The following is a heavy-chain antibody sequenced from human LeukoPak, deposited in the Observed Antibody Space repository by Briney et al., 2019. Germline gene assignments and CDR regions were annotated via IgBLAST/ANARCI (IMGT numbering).Heavy chain of an antibody. CDR2: IIPIFGTA. V-gene: IGHV1-69*05. D-gene: IGHD3-22*01. J-gene: IGHJ5*02. CDR1: GGTFSSYA. CDR3: AIHDSSGYYFKNWFDP. Sequence: AASVKVSCKASGGTFSSYAISWVRQAPGQGPEWMGRIIPIFGTANYAQKFQGRVTITTDESTSTACMELSSLRSEDTAVYYCAIHDSSGYYFKNWFDPWGQGTLVTVSS.